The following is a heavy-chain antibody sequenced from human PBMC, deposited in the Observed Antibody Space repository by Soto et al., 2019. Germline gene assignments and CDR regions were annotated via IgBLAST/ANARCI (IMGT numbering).Heavy chain of an antibody. J-gene: IGHJ6*02. Sequence: QGQLVQSGAEVKKPGSSVKVSCKASGGTFSSYAISLVRQAPGQGLEWLGGILPMFGTANYAQKFQGRVTITADKSTSTAYMELRSLRDEDTAVYYCASLGITIRSRQGVYGMDVWGQGTTVTVSS. CDR3: ASLGITIRSRQGVYGMDV. V-gene: IGHV1-69*06. CDR1: GGTFSSYA. CDR2: ILPMFGTA. D-gene: IGHD3-3*01.